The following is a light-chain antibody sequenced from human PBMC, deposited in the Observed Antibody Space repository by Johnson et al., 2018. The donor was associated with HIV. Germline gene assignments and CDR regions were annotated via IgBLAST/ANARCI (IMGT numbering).Light chain of an antibody. CDR3: AAWYDSLNGPV. J-gene: IGLJ1*01. CDR2: SNN. V-gene: IGLV1-44*01. Sequence: QSVLTQPPSASGTPGQRVTISCSGSSSNIGSNTVNWYQQLPGTAPKLLIYSNNQRPSGVPDRFSGSKSGTSASLAISGLQSEDEADYYCAAWYDSLNGPVFGTGTNVTVL. CDR1: SSNIGSNT.